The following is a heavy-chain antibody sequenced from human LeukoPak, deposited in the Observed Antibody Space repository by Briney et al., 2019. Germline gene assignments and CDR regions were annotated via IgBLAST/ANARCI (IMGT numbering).Heavy chain of an antibody. CDR3: ARVVVPAARLYYFDY. Sequence: SETQSLTCAVSGGSISSSNWWSGVRQPPGKGLEWIGEIYHSGSTNYNPSLKSRVTISVDKSKNQFSLKLSSVTAADTAVYYCARVVVPAARLYYFDYWGQGTLVTVSS. CDR2: IYHSGST. J-gene: IGHJ4*02. D-gene: IGHD2-2*01. CDR1: GGSISSSNW. V-gene: IGHV4-4*02.